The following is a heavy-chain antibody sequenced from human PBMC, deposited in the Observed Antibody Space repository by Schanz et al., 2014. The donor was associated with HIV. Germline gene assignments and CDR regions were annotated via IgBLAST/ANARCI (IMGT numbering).Heavy chain of an antibody. CDR3: ARGFQGFAY. CDR2: IYYDGTNK. V-gene: IGHV3-33*08. J-gene: IGHJ4*02. Sequence: QVQLVESGGGVVQPGRSLRLSCAGSGFSFDTFGIHWVRQAPGKGLEWVALIYYDGTNKYYTDSVKGRFAISRDNSKNTLYLQMNSLRAEDTSVYYCARGFQGFAYWGQGTLVTVSS. D-gene: IGHD3-10*01. CDR1: GFSFDTFG.